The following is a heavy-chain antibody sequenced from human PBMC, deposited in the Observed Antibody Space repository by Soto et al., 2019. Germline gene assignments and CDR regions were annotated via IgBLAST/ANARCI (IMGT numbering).Heavy chain of an antibody. Sequence: ASVKVSCKASGYTFTGYYMHWVRQAPGQGLEWMGWINPNSGGTNYAQKFQGRVTMTRDTSISTAHMELSRLRSDDTAVYYCARVLYSSSRFDPWGQGTLVTVSS. D-gene: IGHD6-13*01. V-gene: IGHV1-2*02. J-gene: IGHJ5*02. CDR3: ARVLYSSSRFDP. CDR2: INPNSGGT. CDR1: GYTFTGYY.